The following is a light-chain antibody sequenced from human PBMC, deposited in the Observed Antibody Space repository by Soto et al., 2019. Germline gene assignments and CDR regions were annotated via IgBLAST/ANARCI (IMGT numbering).Light chain of an antibody. CDR3: GSYTSSSTYV. CDR2: DVS. CDR1: SSDVGSYNR. V-gene: IGLV2-18*02. J-gene: IGLJ1*01. Sequence: HSALTQPPSVSGSPGQSVTISCTGTSSDVGSYNRVSWYQQPPGTAPKVMIYDVSNRPSGVPDRFSGSKSGNTASLTISGLQAEDESDYYCGSYTSSSTYVFGTGTRSPS.